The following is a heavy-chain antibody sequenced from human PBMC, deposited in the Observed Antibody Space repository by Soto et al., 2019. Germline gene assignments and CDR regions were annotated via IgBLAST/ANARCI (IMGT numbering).Heavy chain of an antibody. CDR2: ISYDGSNK. Sequence: LRLSCAASGFTFSSYGMHWVRQAPGKGLEWVAVISYDGSNKYYADSVKGRFTISRDNSKNTLYLQMNSLRAEDTAVYYCAKDQGDYYDSSVSYYFDYWGQGTLVTVSS. CDR1: GFTFSSYG. CDR3: AKDQGDYYDSSVSYYFDY. V-gene: IGHV3-30*18. J-gene: IGHJ4*02. D-gene: IGHD3-22*01.